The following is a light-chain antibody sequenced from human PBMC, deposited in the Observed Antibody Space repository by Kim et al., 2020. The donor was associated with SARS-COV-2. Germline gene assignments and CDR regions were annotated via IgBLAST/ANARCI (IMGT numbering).Light chain of an antibody. V-gene: IGKV1-27*01. CDR1: QGISNY. J-gene: IGKJ1*01. Sequence: DIQMTQSPSSLSASMGDEVTITCRASQGISNYLAWYQQKPGKAPKLLIYATSTLQSGVPSRFRGSRSGTDFTLIITRLQPEDVATYYCQKYDSAPWTFGQGTKVDIK. CDR2: ATS. CDR3: QKYDSAPWT.